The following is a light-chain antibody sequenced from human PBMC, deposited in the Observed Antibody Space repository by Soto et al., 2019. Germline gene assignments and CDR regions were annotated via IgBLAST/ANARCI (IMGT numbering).Light chain of an antibody. V-gene: IGLV3-1*01. CDR1: KLGDKF. J-gene: IGLJ2*01. Sequence: SYELTQPPSVSVSPGQTASISCSGDKLGDKFTSWYQQKPGQPPVLVIYQDRKRPSGIPERFSGSNSGTTATLTISGTQPMDEADYYCQARDTSVVFGGGTKHTVL. CDR2: QDR. CDR3: QARDTSVV.